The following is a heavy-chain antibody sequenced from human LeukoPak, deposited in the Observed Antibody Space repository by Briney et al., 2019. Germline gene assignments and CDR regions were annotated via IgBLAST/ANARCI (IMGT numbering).Heavy chain of an antibody. V-gene: IGHV1-69*04. J-gene: IGHJ5*02. D-gene: IGHD4-17*01. CDR3: ARELDYGEGLNWFDP. Sequence: SVKVSCKASGGTFSSYAISWVRQAPGQGLEWMGRIIPILGIANYAQKFQGGVTITADKSTSTAYMELSSLRSEDTAVYYCARELDYGEGLNWFDPWGQGTLVTVSS. CDR1: GGTFSSYA. CDR2: IIPILGIA.